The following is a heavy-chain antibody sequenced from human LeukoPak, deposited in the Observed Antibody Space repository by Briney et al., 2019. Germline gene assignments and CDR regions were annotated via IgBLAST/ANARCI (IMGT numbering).Heavy chain of an antibody. J-gene: IGHJ3*02. CDR2: ISSSGSTI. CDR3: AKLTSNWYTGDSAFDI. CDR1: GFTFSDYY. D-gene: IGHD6-13*01. Sequence: GGSLRLSCAASGFTFSDYYMSWIRQAPGKGLEWVSYISSSGSTIYYADSVKGRFIISRDNSKNTLYLQMNSLRAEDTAVYYCAKLTSNWYTGDSAFDIWGQGTMVTVSS. V-gene: IGHV3-11*01.